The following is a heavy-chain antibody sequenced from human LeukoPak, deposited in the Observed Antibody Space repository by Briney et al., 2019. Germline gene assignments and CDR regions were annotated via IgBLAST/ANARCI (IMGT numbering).Heavy chain of an antibody. D-gene: IGHD3/OR15-3a*01. Sequence: PSETLSLTCAVNGGAFSGYYWSWIRQSPEHGLAWIGDINYSGTTISNPSLESRVSMSMDLTKKRFSLELTSMTAADTAVYYCVRRGEWTAWNFDYWAQGSLVTVAS. J-gene: IGHJ4*02. CDR1: GGAFSGYY. CDR2: INYSGTT. CDR3: VRRGEWTAWNFDY. V-gene: IGHV4-34*01.